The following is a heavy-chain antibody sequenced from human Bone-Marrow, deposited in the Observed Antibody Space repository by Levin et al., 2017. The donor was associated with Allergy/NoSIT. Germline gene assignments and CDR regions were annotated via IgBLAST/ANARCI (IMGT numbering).Heavy chain of an antibody. CDR2: IFHTGSA. D-gene: IGHD6-19*01. Sequence: SQTLSLTCTVSGTSLTGNNWWTWVRQSPNKGLEWIGEIFHTGSANYHPSLKSRVTLSIDKSRDHFSLTLASMTAADTGVYFCTKGSQQGLYAFDVWGQGTTVTVSS. V-gene: IGHV4/OR15-8*01. CDR1: GTSLTGNNW. CDR3: TKGSQQGLYAFDV. J-gene: IGHJ6*02.